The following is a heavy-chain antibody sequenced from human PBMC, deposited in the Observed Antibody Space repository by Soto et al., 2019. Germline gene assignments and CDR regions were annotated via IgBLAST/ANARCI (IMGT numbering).Heavy chain of an antibody. CDR2: SRNKANSYST. V-gene: IGHV3-72*01. CDR1: GFTFSDHY. J-gene: IGHJ4*02. Sequence: PGGSLRLSCAASGFTFSDHYMDWVRQAPGKGVEWVGRSRNKANSYSTEYAAAVKCRFTISRDESKNSLYLQMNSLKTEDTAVYYCARFSGSYTRGLDYWGQGTMVTVSS. D-gene: IGHD1-26*01. CDR3: ARFSGSYTRGLDY.